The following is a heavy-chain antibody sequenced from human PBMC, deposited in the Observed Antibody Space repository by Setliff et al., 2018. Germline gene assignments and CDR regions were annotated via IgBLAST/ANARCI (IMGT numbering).Heavy chain of an antibody. Sequence: ASVKVSCKASGYMFRSYGINWLRQAPGQGPEWMGIINIGGGSASYAQKFQDRVTMTRDTSTNTVYMEVSSRTSDDSAVYYCARGGLAAANKKGVFEYWGQGTLVTVSS. D-gene: IGHD6-13*01. CDR3: ARGGLAAANKKGVFEY. CDR2: INIGGGSA. V-gene: IGHV1-46*01. J-gene: IGHJ4*02. CDR1: GYMFRSYG.